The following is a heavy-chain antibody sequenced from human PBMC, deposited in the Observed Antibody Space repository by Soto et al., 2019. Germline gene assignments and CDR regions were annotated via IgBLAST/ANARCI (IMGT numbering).Heavy chain of an antibody. V-gene: IGHV3-15*01. CDR1: GFTFSNAW. Sequence: EVQLVESGGGLVKPGGSLRLSCAASGFTFSNAWMSWVRQAPGKGLEWVGRIKSKTDGGTTDDAAPVKGRFTISRDDSKNTLDMQMNSLKTEDPAVDYCTIERREYERLSGPGRPHQYYYYYDMDVWGKGTTVTVSS. D-gene: IGHD2-2*01. CDR3: TIERREYERLSGPGRPHQYYYYYDMDV. CDR2: IKSKTDGGTT. J-gene: IGHJ6*03.